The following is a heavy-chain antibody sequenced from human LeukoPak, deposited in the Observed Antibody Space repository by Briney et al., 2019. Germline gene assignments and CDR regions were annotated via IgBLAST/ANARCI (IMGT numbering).Heavy chain of an antibody. J-gene: IGHJ4*02. CDR2: ISGSGGST. Sequence: GGSLRLSCAASGFTFSSYSMNWVRQAPGKGLEWVSAISGSGGSTYYADSVKGWFTISRDNSKNTLYLQMNSLRAEDTAVYYCAKDRYYYGSGSYFNYWGQGTLVTVSS. V-gene: IGHV3-23*01. CDR1: GFTFSSYS. CDR3: AKDRYYYGSGSYFNY. D-gene: IGHD3-10*01.